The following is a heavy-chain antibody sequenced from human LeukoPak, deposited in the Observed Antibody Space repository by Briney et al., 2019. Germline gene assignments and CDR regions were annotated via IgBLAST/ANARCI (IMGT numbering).Heavy chain of an antibody. D-gene: IGHD6-13*01. J-gene: IGHJ4*02. CDR3: AREPVPQQLVHGYFDY. CDR2: IYRSGTT. V-gene: IGHV4-4*02. CDR1: GGSISSSNW. Sequence: PSGTLSLTCAVSGGSISSSNWWSWVRQPPGKGLEWIGEIYRSGTTNYNPSLRGRVTISLDKSKNQFSLKLNSVTTADTAVYYCAREPVPQQLVHGYFDYWGQGTLVTVSS.